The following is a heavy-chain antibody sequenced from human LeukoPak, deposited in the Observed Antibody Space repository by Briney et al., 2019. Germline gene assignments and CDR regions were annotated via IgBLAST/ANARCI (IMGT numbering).Heavy chain of an antibody. J-gene: IGHJ6*02. CDR2: IYYSGSS. D-gene: IGHD6-13*01. CDR3: ARGLIAAAGTHAVFYYAMDV. Sequence: SETLSLTCTVSGGSTSSSYWNWIQQPPGKGLEWIGYIYYSGSSNYNPSLKSRVTMSVDTSKNQFSLKLSSVTAADTAVYYCARGLIAAAGTHAVFYYAMDVWGQGTSVSVSS. V-gene: IGHV4-59*01. CDR1: GGSTSSSY.